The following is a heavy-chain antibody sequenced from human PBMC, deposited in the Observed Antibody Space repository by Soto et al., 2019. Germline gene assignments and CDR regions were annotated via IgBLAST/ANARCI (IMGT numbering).Heavy chain of an antibody. CDR2: ISGSGGTT. D-gene: IGHD3-9*01. Sequence: EVHLLESGGALVQPGESLRLSCAASGFTFSTYAMNWVRQAPGKGLEWVSGISGSGGTTYYADSVKGRFTISRDNSKGTVYLHMNSLRGDDTAVYYCAKGQGIMQGLLITLTLCDHWVQGSLVTVSA. CDR3: AKGQGIMQGLLITLTLCDH. J-gene: IGHJ4*02. V-gene: IGHV3-23*01. CDR1: GFTFSTYA.